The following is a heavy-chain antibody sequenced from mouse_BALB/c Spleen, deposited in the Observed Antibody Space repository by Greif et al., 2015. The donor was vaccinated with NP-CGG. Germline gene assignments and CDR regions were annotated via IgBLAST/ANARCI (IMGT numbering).Heavy chain of an antibody. Sequence: EVQGVESGPRLVKPSQTLSLTCSVTGDSITSGYWNWIRKFPGNKLEYMGYISYSGSTYYNPSLKSRISITRDTSKNQYYLQLNSVTTEDTATYYCARYRGTTGTYFDYWGQGTTLTVSS. CDR1: GDSITSGY. J-gene: IGHJ2*01. V-gene: IGHV3-8*02. CDR3: ARYRGTTGTYFDY. CDR2: ISYSGST. D-gene: IGHD4-1*01.